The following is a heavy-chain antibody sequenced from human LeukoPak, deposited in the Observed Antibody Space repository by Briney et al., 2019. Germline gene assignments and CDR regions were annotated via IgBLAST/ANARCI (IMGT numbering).Heavy chain of an antibody. CDR3: ARLETTGSDFDY. D-gene: IGHD1-1*01. V-gene: IGHV3-53*01. CDR2: IYSGGSS. CDR1: GFTVSSNY. J-gene: IGHJ4*02. Sequence: GGSLRLSCAASGFTVSSNYMSWARQAPGKGLEWVSVIYSGGSSYYADSVKGRLTISRDNSKNTLYLQMNSLRAEDTAVYYCARLETTGSDFDYWGQGTLVTVSS.